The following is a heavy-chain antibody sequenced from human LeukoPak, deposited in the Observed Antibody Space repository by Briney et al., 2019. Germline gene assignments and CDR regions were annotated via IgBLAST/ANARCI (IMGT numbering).Heavy chain of an antibody. D-gene: IGHD3-10*01. J-gene: IGHJ6*02. V-gene: IGHV2-70*11. CDR2: IDWDDDK. Sequence: SGPTLVKPTQTLTLTCTFSGFSLSTSGMCVTWIRQPPGKALEWLARIDWDDDKYYSTSLKTRLTISKDTSKNQVVLTMTNMDPGDTATYYCARMPTSLVRGVINYGMDVWGQGITVTVSS. CDR1: GFSLSTSGMC. CDR3: ARMPTSLVRGVINYGMDV.